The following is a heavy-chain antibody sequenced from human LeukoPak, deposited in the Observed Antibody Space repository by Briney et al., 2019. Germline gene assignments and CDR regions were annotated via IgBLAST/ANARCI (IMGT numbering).Heavy chain of an antibody. V-gene: IGHV3-15*01. CDR1: GFTFSNAW. J-gene: IGHJ4*02. Sequence: GVPLRLSCAASGFTFSNAWMSWVRQAPGKGLEWVGHIKSITAGGTTDYAAPVKDRFTISRDDSKYTLYLQMNSLKTEDTAVYYCATEYYGSYNFWGQGTLVTVSS. D-gene: IGHD1-26*01. CDR3: ATEYYGSYNF. CDR2: IKSITAGGTT.